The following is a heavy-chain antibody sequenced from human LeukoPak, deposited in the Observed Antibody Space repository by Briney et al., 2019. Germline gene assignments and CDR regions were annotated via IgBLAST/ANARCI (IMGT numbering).Heavy chain of an antibody. CDR1: GFTFSSYA. Sequence: GGSLRLSCAASGFTFSSYAMHWVRQAPGKGLEWVAVISYDGTNKYYADSVKGRFTISRDNSKNTLYLQMSSLRGEDTAVYYCARANTWEPQGLDAFDIWGQGTMVTVSS. D-gene: IGHD1-26*01. J-gene: IGHJ3*02. CDR3: ARANTWEPQGLDAFDI. V-gene: IGHV3-30*04. CDR2: ISYDGTNK.